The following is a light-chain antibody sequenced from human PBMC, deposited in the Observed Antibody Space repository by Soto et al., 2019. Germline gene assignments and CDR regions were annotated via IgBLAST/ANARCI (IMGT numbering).Light chain of an antibody. CDR3: SSYTSSSTHV. J-gene: IGLJ1*01. V-gene: IGLV2-14*03. CDR2: DVS. CDR1: SSDVGAYNF. Sequence: QSALTQPASXXXXXXXXXTXSCTGTSSDVGAYNFVSWYQQHPGKVPKLMIFDVSSRPSGVSDRFSGSKSGNTASLTISGLQAEDEGDYYCSSYTSSSTHVFGSGTKLTVL.